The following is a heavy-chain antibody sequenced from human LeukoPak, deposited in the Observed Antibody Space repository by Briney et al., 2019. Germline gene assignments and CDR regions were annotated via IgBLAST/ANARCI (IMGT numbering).Heavy chain of an antibody. D-gene: IGHD2-2*01. Sequence: TGGSLRLSCAASGFTFSSYGMHWVRQAPGKGLEWVAVIWYDGSNKYYADSVKGRFTVSRDNSKNTLYLQMNSLRAEDTAVYYCARGGGVVPAAALFDYWGQGTLVTVSS. CDR1: GFTFSSYG. CDR2: IWYDGSNK. J-gene: IGHJ4*02. V-gene: IGHV3-33*01. CDR3: ARGGGVVPAAALFDY.